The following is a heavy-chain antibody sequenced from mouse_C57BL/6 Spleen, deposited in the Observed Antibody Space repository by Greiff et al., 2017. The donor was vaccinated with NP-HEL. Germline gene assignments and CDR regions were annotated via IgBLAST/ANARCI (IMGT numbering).Heavy chain of an antibody. J-gene: IGHJ4*01. D-gene: IGHD3-3*01. CDR1: GYTFTSYW. CDR3: AIEGLSGDAMDY. V-gene: IGHV1-74*01. Sequence: QVQLQQPGAELVKPGASVKVSCKASGYTFTSYWMHWVKQRPGQGLEWIGRLHPSDSDTNYNQKFKGKATLTVDKSSSTAYMQLSSLTSEDSAVYYCAIEGLSGDAMDYWGQGTSVTVSS. CDR2: LHPSDSDT.